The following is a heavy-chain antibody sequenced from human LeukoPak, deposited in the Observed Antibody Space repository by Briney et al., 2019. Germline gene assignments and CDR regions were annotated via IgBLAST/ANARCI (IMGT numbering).Heavy chain of an antibody. V-gene: IGHV3-23*01. J-gene: IGHJ4*02. D-gene: IGHD1-26*01. CDR2: LSTSPR. Sequence: GGSLTLSCAASGFTITNYAMSWVRQGPGKGLEWVSGLSTSPRYADSVRGRFIVSRDHSRNTFSLKMNSLRAEDTAVYYCVGGEVAAQYYFESWGQGTLVTVSS. CDR1: GFTITNYA. CDR3: VGGEVAAQYYFES.